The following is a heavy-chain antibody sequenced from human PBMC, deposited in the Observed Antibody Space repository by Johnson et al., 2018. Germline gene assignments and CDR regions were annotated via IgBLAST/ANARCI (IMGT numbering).Heavy chain of an antibody. J-gene: IGHJ3*02. CDR1: GFTFRSHG. CDR3: AKDQWLLSQHDAFDI. V-gene: IGHV3-30-3*02. CDR2: ISYDGRNK. Sequence: QVQLVQSGGGVVQPGRSLRLSCAASGFTFRSHGMHWVRQAPGKGLEWVAVISYDGRNKYYADSVKGRFTISRDNSKNTLYLQMNSLRAEDTAVYYCAKDQWLLSQHDAFDIWGQGTMVTVSS. D-gene: IGHD3-3*01.